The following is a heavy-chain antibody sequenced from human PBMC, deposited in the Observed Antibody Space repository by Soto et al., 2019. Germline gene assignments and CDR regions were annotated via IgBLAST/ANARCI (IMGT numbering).Heavy chain of an antibody. CDR3: AKLLPHDYGDYVRGFDY. V-gene: IGHV3-23*01. CDR2: ISGSGGST. D-gene: IGHD4-17*01. CDR1: GFTFSSYA. J-gene: IGHJ4*02. Sequence: GGSLRLSCAASGFTFSSYAMSWVRQAPGKGLEWVSAISGSGGSTYYADSVKGRFTISRDNSKNTLYLQMNSLRAEDTAVYYCAKLLPHDYGDYVRGFDYWGQGTLVTVSS.